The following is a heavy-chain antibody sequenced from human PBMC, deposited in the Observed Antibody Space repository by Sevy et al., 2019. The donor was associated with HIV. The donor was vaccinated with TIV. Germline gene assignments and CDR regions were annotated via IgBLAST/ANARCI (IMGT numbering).Heavy chain of an antibody. D-gene: IGHD5-18*01. Sequence: ASVKVSCKASGYTFSSYGISWVRQAPGQGLEWMGWISGYNGNTNFAQKLQGRVTMTTDTSTSTAYMEVRSLRSDDTAVYYRAPDGYLNWFVPWGQGTLVSDSS. CDR2: ISGYNGNT. CDR3: APDGYLNWFVP. J-gene: IGHJ5*02. V-gene: IGHV1-18*01. CDR1: GYTFSSYG.